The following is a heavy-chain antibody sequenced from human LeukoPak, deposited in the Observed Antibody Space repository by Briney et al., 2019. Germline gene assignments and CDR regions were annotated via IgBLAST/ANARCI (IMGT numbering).Heavy chain of an antibody. Sequence: SETLSLTCTVSGGSISSYYWSWIRQPPGKGVEWIGYIYYSGSTNYNPSLKSRVTISVDTSKNQFSLKLSSVTAADTAVYYCARVQGGYFDYWGQGTLVTVSS. CDR1: GGSISSYY. D-gene: IGHD3-16*01. J-gene: IGHJ4*02. CDR2: IYYSGST. CDR3: ARVQGGYFDY. V-gene: IGHV4-59*01.